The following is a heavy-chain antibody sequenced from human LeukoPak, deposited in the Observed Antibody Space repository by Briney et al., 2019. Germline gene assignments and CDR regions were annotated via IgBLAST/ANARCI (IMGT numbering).Heavy chain of an antibody. CDR3: ARDRGDIVATMSDY. CDR1: GYTFTSYG. D-gene: IGHD5-12*01. CDR2: ISAYNGNT. J-gene: IGHJ4*02. Sequence: ASVTVSCKASGYTFTSYGISWVRQAPGQGLEWMGWISAYNGNTNYAQKLQGRVTMTTDTSTSTAYMELRSLRSDDTAVYYCARDRGDIVATMSDYWGQGTLVTVSS. V-gene: IGHV1-18*01.